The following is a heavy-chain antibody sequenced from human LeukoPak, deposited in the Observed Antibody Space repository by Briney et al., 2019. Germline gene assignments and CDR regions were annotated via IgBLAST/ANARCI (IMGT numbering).Heavy chain of an antibody. CDR2: INPNSGGT. CDR1: GYTFTGYY. J-gene: IGHJ5*02. CDR3: ARGYCSGGSCYSVYWFDP. V-gene: IGHV1-2*02. Sequence: ASVRVSCKASGYTFTGYYMHWVRQAPGQGLEWMGWINPNSGGTNYAQKFQGRVTMTRDTSISTAYMELSRLRSDDTAVYYCARGYCSGGSCYSVYWFDPWGQGTLVTVSS. D-gene: IGHD2-15*01.